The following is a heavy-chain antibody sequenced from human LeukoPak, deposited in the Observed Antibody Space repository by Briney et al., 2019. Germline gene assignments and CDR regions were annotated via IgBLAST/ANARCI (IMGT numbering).Heavy chain of an antibody. V-gene: IGHV3-30*04. CDR3: ARGSRTIVTTKFARGHYMDV. CDR2: ISFDGSNK. Sequence: PGRPLRLSCAASGFTFSSYAMHWVRQAPGKGLEWVAVISFDGSNKYYADSVKGRFTISRDNSKNTLYLQMNSLRAEDTAVYYSARGSRTIVTTKFARGHYMDVWGKGTTVTVSS. J-gene: IGHJ6*03. CDR1: GFTFSSYA. D-gene: IGHD5-12*01.